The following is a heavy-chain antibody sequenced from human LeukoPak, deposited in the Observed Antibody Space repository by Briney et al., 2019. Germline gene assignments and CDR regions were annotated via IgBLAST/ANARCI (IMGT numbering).Heavy chain of an antibody. CDR1: GGSFSGYC. CDR3: ARGSHGEYQLLHSGGWFDP. Sequence: SETLSLTCAVYGGSFSGYCWSWIRQPPGKGLEWIGEINHSGSTNYNPSLKSRVTISVDTSKNQFSLKLSSVTAADTAVYYCARGSHGEYQLLHSGGWFDPWGQGTLVTVSS. V-gene: IGHV4-34*01. D-gene: IGHD2-2*01. J-gene: IGHJ5*02. CDR2: INHSGST.